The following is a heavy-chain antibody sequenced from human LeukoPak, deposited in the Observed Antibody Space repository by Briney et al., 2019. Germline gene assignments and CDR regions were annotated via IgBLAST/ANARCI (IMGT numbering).Heavy chain of an antibody. D-gene: IGHD4-23*01. CDR1: GYTFTGYY. J-gene: IGHJ6*03. V-gene: IGHV1-2*02. Sequence: ASVKVSCKASGYTFTGYYMHWVRQAPGQGLEWMGWINPNSGGTNYAQKFQGRVTMTRDTSISTAYMELSRLRSDDTAVYYCARDATTVVTPSACYYYMDVWGKGTTVTVSS. CDR2: INPNSGGT. CDR3: ARDATTVVTPSACYYYMDV.